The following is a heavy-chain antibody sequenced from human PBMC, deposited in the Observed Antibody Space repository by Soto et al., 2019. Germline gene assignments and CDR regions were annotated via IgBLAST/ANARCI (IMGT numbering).Heavy chain of an antibody. CDR2: IYYSGST. Sequence: QVQLQESGPGLVKPSQTLSLTCTVSGGSISSGGYYWSWIRQHPGKGLEWIGYIYYSGSTYYNPSLKSRVTISVDTSKNQFSLKLSSVTAADTAVYYCARVVVVVAALDNWFDPWGQGTLVTVSS. CDR1: GGSISSGGYY. D-gene: IGHD2-15*01. CDR3: ARVVVVVAALDNWFDP. J-gene: IGHJ5*02. V-gene: IGHV4-31*03.